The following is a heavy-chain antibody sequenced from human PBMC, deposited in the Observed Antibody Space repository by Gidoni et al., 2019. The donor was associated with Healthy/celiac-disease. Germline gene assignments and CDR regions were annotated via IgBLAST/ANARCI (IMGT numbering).Heavy chain of an antibody. D-gene: IGHD6-19*01. Sequence: EVQLLESGGGLVQPGGSLSLSCAASGFPFSSYAMSWVRQAPGKGLEWVSAISGSGGSTYYADSVKGRFTISRDNSKNTLYLQMNSLRAEDTAVYYCAKDDGIAVAGTFEYFQHWGQGTLVTVSS. CDR1: GFPFSSYA. J-gene: IGHJ1*01. CDR2: ISGSGGST. CDR3: AKDDGIAVAGTFEYFQH. V-gene: IGHV3-23*01.